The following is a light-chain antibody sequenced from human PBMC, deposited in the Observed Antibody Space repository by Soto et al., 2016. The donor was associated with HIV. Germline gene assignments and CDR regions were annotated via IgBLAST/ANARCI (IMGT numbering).Light chain of an antibody. V-gene: IGKV1-NL1*01. CDR2: AAF. J-gene: IGKJ4*01. Sequence: DIQMTQFPSTLSASVGDRVTITCRASQGISNWLAWYQQKPGKAPILLVYAAFRLESGVPSRFSGSGSGTDYTLTISSLQPEDFATYYCQQYYRPPLTFGGGTKVEIK. CDR3: QQYYRPPLT. CDR1: QGISNW.